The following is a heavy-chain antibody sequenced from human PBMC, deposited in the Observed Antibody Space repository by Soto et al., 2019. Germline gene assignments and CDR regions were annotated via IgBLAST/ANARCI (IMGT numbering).Heavy chain of an antibody. V-gene: IGHV4-30-2*01. J-gene: IGHJ4*02. CDR3: ARRTSSAWYFCDY. D-gene: IGHD6-19*01. CDR2: IYHSGST. CDR1: GGSISSGDYS. Sequence: SETLSLTCAVSGGSISSGDYSWSWIRQPPGKGLEWIGYIYHSGSTYYNPSLKSRVTISVDRSKNQFSLKLTSATAADTAVYYCARRTSSAWYFCDYWGLGTLVTVSS.